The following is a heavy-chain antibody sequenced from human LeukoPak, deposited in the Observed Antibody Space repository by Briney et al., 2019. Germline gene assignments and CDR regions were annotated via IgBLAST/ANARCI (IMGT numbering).Heavy chain of an antibody. CDR2: MNPNSGNT. Sequence: ASVKVSCKASGYTFTSYDINWVRQATGQGLEWMGWMNPNSGNTGYAQKFQGRVTTTRNTSISTAYMELSSLRSEDTAVYYCARVGGAIAVAPAGYWGQGTLVTVSS. V-gene: IGHV1-8*01. CDR1: GYTFTSYD. J-gene: IGHJ4*02. CDR3: ARVGGAIAVAPAGY. D-gene: IGHD6-19*01.